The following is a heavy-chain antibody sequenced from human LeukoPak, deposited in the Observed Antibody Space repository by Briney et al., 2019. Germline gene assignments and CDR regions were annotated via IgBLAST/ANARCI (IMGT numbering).Heavy chain of an antibody. CDR3: ASSGYYYEYYFDY. D-gene: IGHD3-22*01. V-gene: IGHV4-59*08. Sequence: SETLSLTCAVYGGSFSGYYWSWIRQPPGKGLEWIGYIYYSGSTNYNPSLKSRVTISVDTSKNQFSLKLSSVTAADTAVYYCASSGYYYEYYFDYWGQGTLVTVSS. CDR2: IYYSGST. J-gene: IGHJ4*02. CDR1: GGSFSGYY.